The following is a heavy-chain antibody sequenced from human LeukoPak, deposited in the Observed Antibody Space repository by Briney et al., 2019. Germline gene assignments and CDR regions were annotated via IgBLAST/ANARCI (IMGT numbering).Heavy chain of an antibody. CDR2: ISGSGGST. V-gene: IGHV3-23*01. CDR1: GFTFSNYV. D-gene: IGHD6-25*01. Sequence: GGSLRLSCAASGFTFSNYVSWVRQAPGKGLEWVSVISGSGGSTYYVDSVKGRFTISRDNSKNTLYLQMNSLRVEDTAVYYCARDRHIAAAGYYFDYWGQGTLVTVSS. CDR3: ARDRHIAAAGYYFDY. J-gene: IGHJ4*02.